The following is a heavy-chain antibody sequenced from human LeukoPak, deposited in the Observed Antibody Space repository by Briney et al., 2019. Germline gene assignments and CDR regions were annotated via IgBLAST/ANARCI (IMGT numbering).Heavy chain of an antibody. Sequence: PGGSLRLSCAASGFTFSSYSMNWVRQAPGKGLEWVSSISSSSSYIYYADSVKGRFTISRDNSKNTLYLQMNSLRAEDTAVYYCAKCPTDSDYFDYWGQGTLVTVSS. CDR3: AKCPTDSDYFDY. CDR1: GFTFSSYS. D-gene: IGHD3-22*01. J-gene: IGHJ4*02. V-gene: IGHV3-21*01. CDR2: ISSSSSYI.